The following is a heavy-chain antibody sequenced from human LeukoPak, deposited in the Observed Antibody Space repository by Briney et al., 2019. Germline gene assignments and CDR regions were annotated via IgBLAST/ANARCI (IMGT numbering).Heavy chain of an antibody. CDR3: GRAHPPLRIAARRGENWSAP. Sequence: SETLSLTCTVSGGSISSYYWSWIRQPPGKGLEWIGYIYYSGSTNYNPSLKSRVTISVDTSKNQFSLKLSSVTAADMAVYYCGRAHPPLRIAARRGENWSAPWGKGPLVTVSP. D-gene: IGHD6-6*01. CDR2: IYYSGST. J-gene: IGHJ5*02. V-gene: IGHV4-59*01. CDR1: GGSISSYY.